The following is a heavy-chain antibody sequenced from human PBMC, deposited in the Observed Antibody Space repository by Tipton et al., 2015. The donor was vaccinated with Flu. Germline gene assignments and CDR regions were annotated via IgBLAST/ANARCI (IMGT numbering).Heavy chain of an antibody. CDR1: SGSIRSTNYF. V-gene: IGHV4-39*01. CDR2: IYPSGTT. J-gene: IGHJ4*02. CDR3: ARLSYYDVDLKNFYFDY. Sequence: GLVKPSETLSLTCTVSSGSIRSTNYFCAWIRQPPGKRLELIGSIYPSGTTYYNPSLKSQVTISVDTPKSQFSLMLRSVTAADTAVYYCARLSYYDVDLKNFYFDYWGQGALVTVSS. D-gene: IGHD3-10*02.